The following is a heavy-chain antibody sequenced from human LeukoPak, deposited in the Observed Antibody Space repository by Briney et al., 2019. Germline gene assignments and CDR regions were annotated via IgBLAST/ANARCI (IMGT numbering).Heavy chain of an antibody. J-gene: IGHJ5*02. CDR2: ISNDGGGT. CDR1: GFIFNNYG. Sequence: GGSLRLSCAASGFIFNNYGLIWVRQAPGKGLEWVSAISNDGGGTTYADFVNGRFTISRDNSKNTLFLQMNSLRAEDTGLYYCAKGSSGYFADLWGQGTLVTVSS. CDR3: AKGSSGYFADL. D-gene: IGHD3-22*01. V-gene: IGHV3-23*01.